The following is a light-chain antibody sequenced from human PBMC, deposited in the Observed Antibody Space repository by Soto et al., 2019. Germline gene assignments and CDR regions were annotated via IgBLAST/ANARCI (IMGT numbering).Light chain of an antibody. CDR1: QTISSW. CDR3: QQYNSYSWT. J-gene: IGKJ1*01. Sequence: DIQMTQSPSTLSASVGDRVTITCRASQTISSWLAWYQQKPGKAPKLLIYDASSLKSGVPSRFSGSGSGTEFTLPISSLQPDDFATYYCQQYNSYSWTFGQGTKVEIK. CDR2: DAS. V-gene: IGKV1-5*01.